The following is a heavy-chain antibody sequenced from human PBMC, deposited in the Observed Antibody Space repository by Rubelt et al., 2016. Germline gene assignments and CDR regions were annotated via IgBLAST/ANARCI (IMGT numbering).Heavy chain of an antibody. CDR3: ARDAEYSSSHDFDY. J-gene: IGHJ4*02. Sequence: QVQLVQSGAEVKKPGASVKVSCKASGYTFPSYDINWVRQATGQGLEWMGWMNPNSGNTGYAQKFQGRVTMTRNTSISTAYMELSSLRSEDTAVYYCARDAEYSSSHDFDYWGQGTLVTVSS. D-gene: IGHD6-6*01. V-gene: IGHV1-8*01. CDR2: MNPNSGNT. CDR1: GYTFPSYD.